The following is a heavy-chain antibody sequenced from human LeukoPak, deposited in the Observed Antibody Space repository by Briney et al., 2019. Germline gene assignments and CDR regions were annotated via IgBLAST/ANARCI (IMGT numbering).Heavy chain of an antibody. Sequence: ASVKVSCKASGGTFSSYAISWVRQAPGQGPEWMGGIIPIFGTANYAQKFQGRVTITADESTSTAYMELSSLRSEDTAVYYCARDGEEYSSSWYGDYWGQGTLVTVSS. CDR2: IIPIFGTA. J-gene: IGHJ4*02. CDR3: ARDGEEYSSSWYGDY. CDR1: GGTFSSYA. D-gene: IGHD6-13*01. V-gene: IGHV1-69*13.